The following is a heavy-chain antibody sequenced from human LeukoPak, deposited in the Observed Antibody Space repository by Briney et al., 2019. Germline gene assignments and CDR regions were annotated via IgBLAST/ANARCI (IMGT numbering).Heavy chain of an antibody. J-gene: IGHJ4*02. CDR2: VYYSAST. CDR3: ARRGGRYCSSTSCKNFDS. Sequence: SETLSLPCTVSGGSTGSSSYYWGWIRQPPGKGRERTGRVYYSASTYYNPSLKSRVTISVDTSKNQFPLKLSSVTAADTAVYYCARRGGRYCSSTSCKNFDSWGQGTLVTVSS. D-gene: IGHD2-2*01. V-gene: IGHV4-39*01. CDR1: GGSTGSSSYY.